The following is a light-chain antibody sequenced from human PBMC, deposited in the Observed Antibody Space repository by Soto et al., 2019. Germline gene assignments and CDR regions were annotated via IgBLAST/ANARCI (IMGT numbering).Light chain of an antibody. CDR1: QSVSGW. CDR2: KAS. J-gene: IGKJ1*01. CDR3: QHYNSYSEA. Sequence: DILMTQSPSSLSASVGDTVTVTCRASQSVSGWLAWYQQKPGKAPKLLIYKASTLKSGVPSRFSGSGSGTEFTLTISSLQPDDFATYYCQHYNSYSEAFGQGTKVDIK. V-gene: IGKV1-5*03.